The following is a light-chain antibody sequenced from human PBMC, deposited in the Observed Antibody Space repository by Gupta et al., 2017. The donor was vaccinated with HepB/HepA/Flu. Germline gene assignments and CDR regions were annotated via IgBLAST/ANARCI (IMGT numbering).Light chain of an antibody. Sequence: QSALTQPRSVSGSPGQSVTISCSGTSTDVGGYNYVSWYQQHPGKAPKFMIYDVSQRPSGVPDRFSGYKSGNTAFLTISGLQTEEEAEYYCCSYAGRFTLLFGGGTKLTVL. CDR3: CSYAGRFTLL. CDR1: STDVGGYNY. CDR2: DVS. J-gene: IGLJ3*02. V-gene: IGLV2-11*01.